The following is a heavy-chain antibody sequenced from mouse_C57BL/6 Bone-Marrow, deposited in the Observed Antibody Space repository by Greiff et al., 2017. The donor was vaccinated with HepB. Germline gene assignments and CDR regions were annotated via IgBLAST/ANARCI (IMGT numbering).Heavy chain of an antibody. CDR2: IWSDGST. J-gene: IGHJ3*01. D-gene: IGHD2-4*01. Sequence: VKLVESGPGLVAPSQSLSITCTASGFSLTSYGVHWVRQPPGKGLEWLVVIWSDGSTTYNSALNSSLSISKDNSKSQVFLKMNSLQTDDTAMYYCARHSRDYDSFAYWGQGTRVTVSA. V-gene: IGHV2-6-1*01. CDR1: GFSLTSYG. CDR3: ARHSRDYDSFAY.